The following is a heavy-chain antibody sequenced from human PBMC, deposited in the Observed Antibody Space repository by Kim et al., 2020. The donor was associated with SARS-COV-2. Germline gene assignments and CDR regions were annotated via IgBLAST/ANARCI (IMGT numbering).Heavy chain of an antibody. CDR3: ARLKWEPYLLDDAFDI. V-gene: IGHV1-3*01. J-gene: IGHJ3*02. D-gene: IGHD1-26*01. CDR1: GYTFTSYA. Sequence: ASVKVSCKASGYTFTSYAMHWVRQAPGQRLEWMGWINAGNGNTKYSQKFQGRVTITRDTSASTAYMELSSLRSEDTAVYYCARLKWEPYLLDDAFDIWGQGTMVTVSS. CDR2: INAGNGNT.